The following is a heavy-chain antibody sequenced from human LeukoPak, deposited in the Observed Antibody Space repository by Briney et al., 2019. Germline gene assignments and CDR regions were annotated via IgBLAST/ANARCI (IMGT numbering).Heavy chain of an antibody. Sequence: GASVKVSCKASGYTFTSYGISWVRQAPGQGLEWMGWISAYNGNTNYAQKFQGRVTMTRDTSISTAYMELSRPRSDDTAVYYCATLFGIFEVLGVDPWGQGTLVTVSS. CDR1: GYTFTSYG. J-gene: IGHJ5*02. V-gene: IGHV1-18*01. CDR2: ISAYNGNT. D-gene: IGHD3-3*01. CDR3: ATLFGIFEVLGVDP.